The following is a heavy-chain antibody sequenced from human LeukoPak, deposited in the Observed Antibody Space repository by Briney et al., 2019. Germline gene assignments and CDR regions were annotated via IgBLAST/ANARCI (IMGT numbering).Heavy chain of an antibody. CDR3: AKDYGSSGYYCDCDY. D-gene: IGHD3-22*01. J-gene: IGHJ4*02. CDR1: GFTFGSYS. Sequence: PGGSLRLSCAASGFTFGSYSMNWVRQAPGKGLEWASSISTTSVYTYYADSVKGRFTISRDNAKNSLYLQMNSLRADDTAVYYCAKDYGSSGYYCDCDYWGQGTLVTVSS. CDR2: ISTTSVYT. V-gene: IGHV3-21*01.